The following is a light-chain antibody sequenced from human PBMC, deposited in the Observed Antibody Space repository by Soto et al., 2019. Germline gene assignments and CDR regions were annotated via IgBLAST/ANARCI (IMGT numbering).Light chain of an antibody. J-gene: IGKJ1*01. Sequence: IVMAQYPATLPVSLGGRCSLSCRASQSVGSNLAWYQQKPGQAPRLLFYGASTRATGIPARFSGSGSGTEFTLTVSSLQSEDFAVYYCQQYNDWPKTFGQGTKVDIK. V-gene: IGKV3-15*01. CDR2: GAS. CDR3: QQYNDWPKT. CDR1: QSVGSN.